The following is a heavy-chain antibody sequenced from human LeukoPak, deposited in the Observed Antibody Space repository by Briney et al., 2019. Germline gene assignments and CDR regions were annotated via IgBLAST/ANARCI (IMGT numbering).Heavy chain of an antibody. J-gene: IGHJ6*02. D-gene: IGHD4-17*01. CDR2: IYPGDSDT. CDR3: AIPYGDYADYYYYYGMDV. CDR1: GYSFTSYW. Sequence: GESLKISCKGSGYSFTSYWIGWVRQMPGKGLEWMGIIYPGDSDTRYSPSFQGQVTISADKSISTAYLQWSSLKASDTAMYYCAIPYGDYADYYYYYGMDVWGQGTTVTVSS. V-gene: IGHV5-51*01.